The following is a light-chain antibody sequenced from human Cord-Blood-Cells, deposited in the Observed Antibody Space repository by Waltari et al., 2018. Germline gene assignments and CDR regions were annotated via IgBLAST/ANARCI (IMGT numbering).Light chain of an antibody. CDR1: SSNIGAGYD. CDR2: GNS. V-gene: IGLV1-40*01. J-gene: IGLJ1*01. CDR3: QSYDSSLSGYV. Sequence: QSVLTQPPSVSGAPGQRVTISCTGSSSNIGAGYDVHWYQQLPGTAPKLLYFGNSTRPSGVPDRFSGSKSGTSASLAITGLQAEDEADYYCQSYDSSLSGYVFGTGTKVTVL.